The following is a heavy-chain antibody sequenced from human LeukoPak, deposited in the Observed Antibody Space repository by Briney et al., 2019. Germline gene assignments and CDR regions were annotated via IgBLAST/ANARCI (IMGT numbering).Heavy chain of an antibody. CDR2: ISISGDIT. V-gene: IGHV3-23*01. CDR3: ANEEVPNDY. Sequence: GGSLRLSCAVSGFTFSSHAMTWVRQAPGKGLEWVSGISISGDITYYADSVQGRFIISRDNSTNTVYLQMNSLRVEDTAVYYCANEEVPNDYWGQGTLVTVSS. CDR1: GFTFSSHA. J-gene: IGHJ4*02. D-gene: IGHD4/OR15-4a*01.